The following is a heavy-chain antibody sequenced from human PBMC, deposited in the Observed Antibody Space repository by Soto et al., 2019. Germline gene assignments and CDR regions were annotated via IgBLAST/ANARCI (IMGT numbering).Heavy chain of an antibody. V-gene: IGHV3-20*04. CDR3: SREGYYGSGSPFVSYGMDV. CDR2: INWNGGST. J-gene: IGHJ6*02. Sequence: GGSLRLSCAASGFTFDDYGMSWVRQAPGKGLEWVSGINWNGGSTGYADSVKGRFTISRDNAKNSLYLQMNSLRAEDTALYYCSREGYYGSGSPFVSYGMDVWGQGTTVTVSS. CDR1: GFTFDDYG. D-gene: IGHD3-10*01.